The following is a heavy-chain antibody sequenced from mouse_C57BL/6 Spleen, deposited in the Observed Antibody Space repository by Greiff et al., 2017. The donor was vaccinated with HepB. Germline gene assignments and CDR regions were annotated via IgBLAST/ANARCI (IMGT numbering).Heavy chain of an antibody. CDR3: TSRYGSSYDAMDY. V-gene: IGHV1-15*01. CDR1: GYTFTDYE. CDR2: IDPETGGT. D-gene: IGHD1-1*01. Sequence: QVQLQQSGAELVRPGASVTLSCKASGYTFTDYEMHWVKQTPVHGLEWIGAIDPETGGTAYNQKFKGKAILTADKSSSTAYMELRSLTSEDSAVYYCTSRYGSSYDAMDYWGQGTSVTVSS. J-gene: IGHJ4*01.